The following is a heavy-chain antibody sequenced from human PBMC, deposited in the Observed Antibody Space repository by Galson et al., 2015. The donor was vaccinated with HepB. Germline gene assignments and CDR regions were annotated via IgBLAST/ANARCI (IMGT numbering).Heavy chain of an antibody. CDR1: GFTFSSYE. Sequence: SLRLSCAASGFTFSSYEMNWVRQAPGKGLEWVSYISSSGSTIYYADSVKGRFTISRDNAKNSLYLQMNSLRAEDTAVYYCARGAPSMIVVVHPLDYWGQGTLVTVSS. CDR3: ARGAPSMIVVVHPLDY. V-gene: IGHV3-48*03. D-gene: IGHD3-22*01. J-gene: IGHJ4*02. CDR2: ISSSGSTI.